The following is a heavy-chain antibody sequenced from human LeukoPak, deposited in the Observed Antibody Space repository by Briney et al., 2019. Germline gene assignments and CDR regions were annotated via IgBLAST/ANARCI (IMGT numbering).Heavy chain of an antibody. Sequence: GASVKVSCKASRYTFTSYDINWVRQATGQGLEWMGWMNPNSGNTGYVQKLQGRVTITRNTSISTAYMELSSLRSEDTAVYYCARGRGGTTPYYYYYYMDVWGKGTTVTVSS. J-gene: IGHJ6*03. D-gene: IGHD1-7*01. CDR2: MNPNSGNT. CDR1: RYTFTSYD. CDR3: ARGRGGTTPYYYYYYMDV. V-gene: IGHV1-8*03.